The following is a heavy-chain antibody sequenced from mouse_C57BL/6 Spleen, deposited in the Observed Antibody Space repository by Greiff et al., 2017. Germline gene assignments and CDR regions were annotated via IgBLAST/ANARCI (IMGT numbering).Heavy chain of an antibody. CDR1: GYTFTDYY. CDR2: IYPGSGNT. V-gene: IGHV1-76*01. CDR3: ARATGSHFDY. Sequence: QVQLQQSGAELVRPGASVKLSCKASGYTFTDYYINWVKQRPGQGLEWIARIYPGSGNTYYNEKFKGKATLTAEKSSSTAYMQLSSLTSEASAVYFSARATGSHFDYWGQGTTLTVSS. J-gene: IGHJ2*01. D-gene: IGHD1-1*01.